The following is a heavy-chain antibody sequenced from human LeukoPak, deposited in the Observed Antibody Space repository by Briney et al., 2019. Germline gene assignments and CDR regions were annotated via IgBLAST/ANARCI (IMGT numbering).Heavy chain of an antibody. Sequence: GGSLRLSCAASGFTFSSYAMSWVRQAPGKGLEWVSAISGSGGSTYYADSVKGRFTISRDNSKNTLYLQMNSLRAEDTAVYYCAKYGVGAYSSSWCDYWGQGTLVTVSS. CDR3: AKYGVGAYSSSWCDY. D-gene: IGHD6-13*01. CDR2: ISGSGGST. J-gene: IGHJ4*02. CDR1: GFTFSSYA. V-gene: IGHV3-23*01.